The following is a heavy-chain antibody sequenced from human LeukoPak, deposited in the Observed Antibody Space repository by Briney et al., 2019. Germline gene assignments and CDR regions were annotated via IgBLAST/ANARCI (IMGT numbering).Heavy chain of an antibody. D-gene: IGHD3-16*02. J-gene: IGHJ4*02. CDR3: AITSVRGSYRFLDY. V-gene: IGHV1-18*01. CDR2: ISPYNGNT. CDR1: GYTFTNYG. Sequence: ASVKASCRASGYTFTNYGITWVRQAPGQGLEWMGWISPYNGNTNYAQKLQDRVTMTTDTSTSTAYMELRSLRSDDTAVYYCAITSVRGSYRFLDYWGQGTLVTVSS.